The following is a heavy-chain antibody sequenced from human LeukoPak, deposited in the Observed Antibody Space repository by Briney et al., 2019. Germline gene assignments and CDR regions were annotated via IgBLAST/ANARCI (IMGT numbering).Heavy chain of an antibody. CDR2: ISNDGSRK. J-gene: IGHJ4*02. Sequence: GGSLRPSCAPSGFTFSRHGMHWVRQAPGKGLEWVAIISNDGSRKYYAHSVEGRFTISRDSSKNTLYLQMDSLRAEDTAVYYCARDRAWNYFDYWGQGTLVTVSS. D-gene: IGHD3-3*01. V-gene: IGHV3-30*03. CDR1: GFTFSRHG. CDR3: ARDRAWNYFDY.